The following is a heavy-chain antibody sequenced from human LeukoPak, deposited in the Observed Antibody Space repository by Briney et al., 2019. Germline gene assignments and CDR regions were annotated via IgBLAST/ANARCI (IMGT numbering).Heavy chain of an antibody. CDR3: ARDGSLDY. J-gene: IGHJ4*02. CDR2: ISSSSTYI. Sequence: GGSLRLSCAASGFTFSSYSINWVRQAPGKGLEWVSSISSSSTYIYYADSVKGRFTISRDNAKNSLYLQMNSLRAEDTAVYYCARDGSLDYWGQGTLVTISS. CDR1: GFTFSSYS. V-gene: IGHV3-21*01. D-gene: IGHD3-10*01.